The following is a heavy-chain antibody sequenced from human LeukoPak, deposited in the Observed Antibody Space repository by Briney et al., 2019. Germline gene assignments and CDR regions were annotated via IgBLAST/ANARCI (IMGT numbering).Heavy chain of an antibody. D-gene: IGHD3-10*01. CDR2: IYHSGST. Sequence: SQTLSLTCTVSGGSISSGGYYWSWIRQPPGKGLEWIGYIYHSGSTYYNPSLKSRVTISVDRSKNQFSLKLSSVTAADTAVYYCASTNYDFRSGYYFGSGSYYKDYYYYYMDVWGKGTTVTVSS. CDR3: ASTNYDFRSGYYFGSGSYYKDYYYYYMDV. CDR1: GGSISSGGYY. J-gene: IGHJ6*03. V-gene: IGHV4-30-2*01.